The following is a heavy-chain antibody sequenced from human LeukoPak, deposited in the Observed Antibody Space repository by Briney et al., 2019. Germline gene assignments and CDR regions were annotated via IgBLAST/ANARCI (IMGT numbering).Heavy chain of an antibody. V-gene: IGHV3-21*06. D-gene: IGHD3-22*01. CDR2: ITSGSRYL. J-gene: IGHJ4*02. CDR1: GFSFSSYS. CDR3: ARPSGYYAFDS. Sequence: GGSLRLSCKASGFSFSSYSMDWVRQAPGKGLEWVASITSGSRYLYYGDSVKGRFTVSRDNTKNSLHLQMNSLRVDDTAVYYCARPSGYYAFDSWGQGTLVTVSS.